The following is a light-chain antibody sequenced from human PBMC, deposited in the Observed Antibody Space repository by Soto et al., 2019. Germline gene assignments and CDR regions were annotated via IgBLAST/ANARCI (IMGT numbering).Light chain of an antibody. V-gene: IGLV2-14*01. CDR2: EVS. Sequence: QSALTQPASVSGSPGQSITISCTGSSSDVGSDQYVSWYQQHPGKAPKVIIYEVSNRPSGVSNRFSGSKSGNTASLTISGLQAEDEADYYCSSPTSSTTDYVFGTGTKLTVL. J-gene: IGLJ1*01. CDR3: SSPTSSTTDYV. CDR1: SSDVGSDQY.